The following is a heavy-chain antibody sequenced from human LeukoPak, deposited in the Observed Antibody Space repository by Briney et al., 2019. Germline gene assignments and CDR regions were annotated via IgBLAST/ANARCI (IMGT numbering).Heavy chain of an antibody. J-gene: IGHJ5*02. CDR1: GYTFTGYY. V-gene: IGHV1-2*02. CDR3: ARDPIRQYNWNDGGNWFDP. CDR2: INPNSGGT. Sequence: ASVKVSCKASGYTFTGYYMHWVRQAPGQGLEWMGWINPNSGGTNYAQKFQGRVTMTRDTSISTAYMELSRLRSDDTAVYYCARDPIRQYNWNDGGNWFDPWGQGTLVTVSS. D-gene: IGHD1-1*01.